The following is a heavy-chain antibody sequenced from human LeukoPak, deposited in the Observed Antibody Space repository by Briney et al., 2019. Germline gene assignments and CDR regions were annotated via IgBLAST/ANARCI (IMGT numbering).Heavy chain of an antibody. V-gene: IGHV3-74*01. D-gene: IGHD5-18*01. CDR1: GFTFSSYW. J-gene: IGHJ4*02. CDR2: INSDGSST. Sequence: PGGSLRLSCAASGFTFSSYWMHWVRQAPGKGLVWVSRINSDGSSTSYADSVKGRFTISRDNAKNTLYLQMNSLRAEDTAVYYCARDRDIQLWFGVIDYWGQGTLVTVSS. CDR3: ARDRDIQLWFGVIDY.